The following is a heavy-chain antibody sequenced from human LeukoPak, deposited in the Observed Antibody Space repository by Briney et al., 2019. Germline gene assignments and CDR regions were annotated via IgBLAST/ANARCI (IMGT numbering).Heavy chain of an antibody. CDR3: ARLTVNTYPDYNYCMDV. CDR2: LYTNGTV. Sequence: SETLSLTCSVSGASITRYYWTWIRQPVGKGLEWFGRLYTNGTVNYNPSLRSRVTMSRDTSRNQFSLKLTSVTAADTAVYYCARLTVNTYPDYNYCMDVWGKGTTVIVSS. J-gene: IGHJ6*04. D-gene: IGHD5-12*01. V-gene: IGHV4-4*07. CDR1: GASITRYY.